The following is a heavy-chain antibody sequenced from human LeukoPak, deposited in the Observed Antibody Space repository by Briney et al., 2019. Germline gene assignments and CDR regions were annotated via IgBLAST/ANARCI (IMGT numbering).Heavy chain of an antibody. CDR1: GFTFRNYY. J-gene: IGHJ4*02. CDR2: ISASGDTI. CDR3: ARDPSWEILSYFDC. Sequence: GGSLRLSCAASGFTFRNYYMTWIRQAPGKGLEWVSYISASGDTIYYGDSVRGRFTISRDNAKNSLYLDMNTLKAEDTAVYYCARDPSWEILSYFDCWAQGTLVTVSS. D-gene: IGHD1-26*01. V-gene: IGHV3-11*04.